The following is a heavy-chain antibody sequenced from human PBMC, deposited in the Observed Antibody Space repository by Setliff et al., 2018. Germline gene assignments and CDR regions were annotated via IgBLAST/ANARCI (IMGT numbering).Heavy chain of an antibody. CDR1: GLTFSSYA. J-gene: IGHJ3*02. Sequence: GGSLRLSCAVSGLTFSSYAMSWVRQAPGKGLEWVANIKGDGSEKFYLDSVKGRFTISRDNAKNSLYLQMNSLRAEDTAVYYCARDRISRYYDSGAHAFDIWGQGTMVTVSS. V-gene: IGHV3-7*03. CDR2: IKGDGSEK. D-gene: IGHD3-22*01. CDR3: ARDRISRYYDSGAHAFDI.